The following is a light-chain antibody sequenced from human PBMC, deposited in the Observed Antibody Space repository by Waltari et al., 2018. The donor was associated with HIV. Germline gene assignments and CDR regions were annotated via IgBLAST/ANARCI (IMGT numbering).Light chain of an antibody. CDR1: NIGSTS. Sequence: SYVLTQPPSVSVAPGKTAGITCGGDNIGSTSVHWDQHRPGQAPILVSDGDTDRPSGIQGRLAGAASWKRDPLTVNSVEDGDGADYDWQVWDTDTCHWVFGGGNRLTVL. V-gene: IGLV3-21*04. CDR3: QVWDTDTCHWV. CDR2: GDT. J-gene: IGLJ3*02.